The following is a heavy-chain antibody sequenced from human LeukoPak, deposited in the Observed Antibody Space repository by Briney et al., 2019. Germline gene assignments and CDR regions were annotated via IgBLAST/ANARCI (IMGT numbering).Heavy chain of an antibody. V-gene: IGHV1-18*01. CDR1: GYTFTSYD. Sequence: GASVKVSCKASGYTFTSYDINWVRQATGQGLEWMGWISAYNGNTNYAQKLQGRVTMTTDTSTSTAYMELRSLRSDDTAVYYCARESEILTGYYFFDYWGQGTLVTVSS. D-gene: IGHD3-9*01. CDR3: ARESEILTGYYFFDY. J-gene: IGHJ4*02. CDR2: ISAYNGNT.